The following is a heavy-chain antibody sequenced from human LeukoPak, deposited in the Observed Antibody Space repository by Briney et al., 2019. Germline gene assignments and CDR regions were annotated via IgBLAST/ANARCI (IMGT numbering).Heavy chain of an antibody. D-gene: IGHD3-3*01. J-gene: IGHJ4*02. Sequence: ASVKVSCKASGYRFNSYGINWVRQAPGQGLEWMGWISVYKGNTNYAQKCQGRVTITTDTSTNTAYLELRSLRSGDTAVYYCARDVGSLYDFWSGYIDYWGQGTLVTVSS. CDR2: ISVYKGNT. CDR1: GYRFNSYG. V-gene: IGHV1-18*01. CDR3: ARDVGSLYDFWSGYIDY.